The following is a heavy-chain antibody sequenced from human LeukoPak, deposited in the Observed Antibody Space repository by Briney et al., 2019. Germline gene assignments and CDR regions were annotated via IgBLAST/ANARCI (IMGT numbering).Heavy chain of an antibody. J-gene: IGHJ6*02. CDR3: ARSVANYGMDV. CDR1: GGSFSGYY. D-gene: IGHD6-19*01. CDR2: INHSGST. Sequence: PSETLSLTCAVYGGSFSGYYWSWIRQPPGKGLEWIGEINHSGSTNYNPSLKSRVTISVDTSKNQFSLKLSSVTAADTAVYYCARSVANYGMDVWGLGTTVTVSS. V-gene: IGHV4-34*01.